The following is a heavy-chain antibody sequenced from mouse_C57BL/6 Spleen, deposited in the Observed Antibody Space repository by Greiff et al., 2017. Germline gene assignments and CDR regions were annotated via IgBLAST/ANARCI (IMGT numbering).Heavy chain of an antibody. D-gene: IGHD2-4*01. CDR2: IWSGGST. J-gene: IGHJ3*01. V-gene: IGHV2-2*01. CDR1: GFSLTSYG. Sequence: VQLQESGPGLVQPSQSLSITCTVSGFSLTSYGVHWVRQSPGKGLEWLGVIWSGGSTDYNAAFISRLSISKDNSKSQVFFKMNSLQADDTAIYYCARNLGDYDGAWFAYWGQGTLVTVSA. CDR3: ARNLGDYDGAWFAY.